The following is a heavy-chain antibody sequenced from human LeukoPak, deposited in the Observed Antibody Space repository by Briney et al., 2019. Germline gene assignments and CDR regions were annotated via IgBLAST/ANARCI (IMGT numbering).Heavy chain of an antibody. CDR1: GYTFTSYY. J-gene: IGHJ3*02. Sequence: VASVKVSCKASGYTFTSYYMHWVRQAPGQGLEWMGIINPSGGSTSYAQKFQGRVTMTRDMSTSTVYMELSSLRSEDTAVYYCAKLYSSGWGTGGVAFDIWGQGTMVTVSS. CDR3: AKLYSSGWGTGGVAFDI. D-gene: IGHD6-19*01. V-gene: IGHV1-46*01. CDR2: INPSGGST.